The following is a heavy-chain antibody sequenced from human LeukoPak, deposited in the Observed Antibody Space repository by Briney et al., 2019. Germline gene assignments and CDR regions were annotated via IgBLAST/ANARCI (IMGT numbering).Heavy chain of an antibody. V-gene: IGHV4-59*11. CDR1: GASMNTHY. J-gene: IGHJ4*02. CDR3: ATIKRGNIFGYFDF. D-gene: IGHD5-18*01. Sequence: PSETLSLTCAVSGASMNTHYWSWIRQPPGKGLEWIGYMLDTVTTKANPSLKSRFTLSADTSKNQFSLRLTSVTAADTAVYYCATIKRGNIFGYFDFWGQGIPVTVSS. CDR2: MLDTVTT.